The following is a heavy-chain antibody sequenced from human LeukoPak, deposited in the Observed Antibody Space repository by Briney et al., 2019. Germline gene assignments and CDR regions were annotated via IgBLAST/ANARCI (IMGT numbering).Heavy chain of an antibody. D-gene: IGHD3-22*01. CDR3: AKDLRYYDSSGSVDY. V-gene: IGHV4-31*03. CDR2: IYYSGST. Sequence: SQTLSLTCTVSGGSISSGGYYWSWIRQHPGKGLEWIGYIYYSGSTYYNPSLKSRVTISVDTSKNQFSLKLSSVTAADTAVYYCAKDLRYYDSSGSVDYWGQGTLVTVSS. CDR1: GGSISSGGYY. J-gene: IGHJ4*02.